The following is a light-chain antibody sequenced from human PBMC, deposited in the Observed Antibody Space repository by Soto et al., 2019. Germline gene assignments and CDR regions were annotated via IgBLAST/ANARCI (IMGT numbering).Light chain of an antibody. CDR3: QQYNSFPWM. J-gene: IGKJ1*01. CDR1: QSISSW. CDR2: KAS. Sequence: IQITQSPSTLSASVGDRVTITCRASQSISSWLAWYQQKPGKAPKLLIYKASSLESGVPSRFSGSGSGTEFTLTISSLQPDAFATYYCQQYNSFPWMFGQGTKVDIK. V-gene: IGKV1-5*03.